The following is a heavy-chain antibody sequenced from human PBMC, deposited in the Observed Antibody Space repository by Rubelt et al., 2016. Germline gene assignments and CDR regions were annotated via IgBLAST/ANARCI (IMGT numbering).Heavy chain of an antibody. CDR3: ARGLSNAGVWFDP. CDR1: GGSFSGYY. J-gene: IGHJ5*02. Sequence: QVQLQQWGAGLLKPSETLSLTCAVYGGSFSGYYWSWIRQPPGKGLEWIGEINHSGSTNYNPSLKSGGTISVDTSKNQFSRRLGSGTAADTAVYYCARGLSNAGVWFDPWGQGTLVTVSS. CDR2: INHSGST. D-gene: IGHD3-10*01. V-gene: IGHV4-34*01.